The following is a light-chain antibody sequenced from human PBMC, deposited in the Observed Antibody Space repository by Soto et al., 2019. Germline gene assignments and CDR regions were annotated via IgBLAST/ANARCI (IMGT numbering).Light chain of an antibody. CDR3: SSYTSSSTL. J-gene: IGLJ1*01. Sequence: QSVLTQPASVSGSPGQSITISCTGTSSDVGTYNYVSWYQQHPGKAPKLIIYAVTDRPSGVSSRFSGSKSGNTASLTISGLQAEDEADYYCSSYTSSSTLFGTGTKVTVL. V-gene: IGLV2-14*01. CDR1: SSDVGTYNY. CDR2: AVT.